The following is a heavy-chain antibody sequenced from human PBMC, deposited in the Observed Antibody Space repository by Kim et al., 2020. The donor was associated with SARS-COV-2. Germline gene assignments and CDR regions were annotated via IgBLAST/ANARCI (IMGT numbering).Heavy chain of an antibody. J-gene: IGHJ4*02. Sequence: GGSLRLSCAASGFTFSSYAMHWVRQAPGKGLEWVAVISYDGSNKYYADSVKGRFTISRDNSKNTLYLQMNSLRAEDTAVYYCARGSDCSGGSCYSASRYWGQGTLVTVSS. CDR1: GFTFSSYA. CDR2: ISYDGSNK. D-gene: IGHD2-15*01. V-gene: IGHV3-30*04. CDR3: ARGSDCSGGSCYSASRY.